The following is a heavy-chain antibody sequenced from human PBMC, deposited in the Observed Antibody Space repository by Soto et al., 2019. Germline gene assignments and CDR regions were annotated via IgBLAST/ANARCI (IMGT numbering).Heavy chain of an antibody. CDR1: GGSISTNW. J-gene: IGHJ4*02. CDR3: ARHIAVSGTRGFDF. Sequence: QVQLQESGPGLMKPSGTLSLTCAVSGGSISTNWWSWVRQPPGKGLEWIGEIYHSGRTTYNPSLENRVAMSVDKSPNPLSLILNSVTAADTAVYYCARHIAVSGTRGFDFWGQGNLVTVSS. V-gene: IGHV4-4*02. D-gene: IGHD6-19*01. CDR2: IYHSGRT.